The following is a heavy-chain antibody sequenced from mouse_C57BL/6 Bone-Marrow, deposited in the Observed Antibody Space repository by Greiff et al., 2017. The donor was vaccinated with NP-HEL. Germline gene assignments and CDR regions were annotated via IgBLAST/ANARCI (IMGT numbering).Heavy chain of an antibody. D-gene: IGHD1-1*01. CDR2: INPSTCGN. CDR3: ARYGGSSYEDYFDH. CDR1: GYSFTGYY. V-gene: IGHV1-42*01. J-gene: IGHJ2*01. Sequence: VQLQQSGPELVKPGASVKISCKASGYSFTGYYMNWVKQSPEKSLEWIGEINPSTCGNTYNQKFKAKATLTVDKSSSTAYMQLKSLPSEDSAVYCCARYGGSSYEDYFDHWGRGHTLTVSS.